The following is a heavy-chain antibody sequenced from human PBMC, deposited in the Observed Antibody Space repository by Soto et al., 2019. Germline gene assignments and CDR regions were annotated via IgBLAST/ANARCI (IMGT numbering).Heavy chain of an antibody. CDR3: ARQRGYYEDY. D-gene: IGHD3-22*01. J-gene: IGHJ4*02. V-gene: IGHV4-4*02. CDR2: ICHSGTT. CDR1: GGSIRSGNW. Sequence: QVQLQESGPGLVEPSGTLSLTSAVSGGSIRSGNWWRWGRQPPGKVLDWIGEICHSGTTNYNRSLKSRVTISVDKSTDEFSRKLTSVTAADTAVYYCARQRGYYEDYWGRGTLVTVSS.